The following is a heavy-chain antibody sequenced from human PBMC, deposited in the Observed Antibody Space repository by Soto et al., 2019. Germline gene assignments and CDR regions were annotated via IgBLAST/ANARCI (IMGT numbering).Heavy chain of an antibody. V-gene: IGHV4-39*01. CDR3: ARRPLVRGIIPYYFDS. Sequence: SETLSLTCTVSGGSINNSSFYWGWVRQPPGKRLEWIGSIYYSGSAYYNPSLKSRLTISVDTSKNQFSLNLSSVTAADTAVYFCARRPLVRGIIPYYFDSWGQGTQVTVSS. D-gene: IGHD3-10*01. CDR2: IYYSGSA. J-gene: IGHJ4*02. CDR1: GGSINNSSFY.